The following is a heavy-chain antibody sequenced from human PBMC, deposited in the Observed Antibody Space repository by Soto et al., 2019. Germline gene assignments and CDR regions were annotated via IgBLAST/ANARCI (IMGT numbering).Heavy chain of an antibody. Sequence: ASVKVSCKTSGYTFTTYPMHWVRQAPGQRLEWMGWISTGTGNTQYSQNFPGRVTITRDISASTAYMELRSLRFEDTAIYYCARGFTEFSSNWAIDYWGQGTPVTVSS. CDR3: ARGFTEFSSNWAIDY. V-gene: IGHV1-3*04. J-gene: IGHJ4*02. CDR2: ISTGTGNT. CDR1: GYTFTTYP. D-gene: IGHD6-13*01.